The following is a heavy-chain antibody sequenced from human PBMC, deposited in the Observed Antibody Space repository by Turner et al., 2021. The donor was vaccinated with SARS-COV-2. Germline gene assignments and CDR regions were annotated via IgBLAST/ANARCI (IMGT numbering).Heavy chain of an antibody. Sequence: QVQLVQSGAEVKKPGSPVKVSCKASGGTFSTYAITGVRQAPGQGLEWMGGIIPIFGTAKYAQKFQGRVTITADESTSTAYMELSSLRSEDTAVYYCARDAAMAPLDYWGQGTLVTVSS. D-gene: IGHD5-18*01. CDR1: GGTFSTYA. V-gene: IGHV1-69*01. CDR2: IIPIFGTA. CDR3: ARDAAMAPLDY. J-gene: IGHJ4*02.